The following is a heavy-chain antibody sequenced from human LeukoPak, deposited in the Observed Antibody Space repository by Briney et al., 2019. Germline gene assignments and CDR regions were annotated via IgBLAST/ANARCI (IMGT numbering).Heavy chain of an antibody. CDR1: GFTFNRYW. V-gene: IGHV3-7*01. Sequence: GGSLRLSCAASGFTFNRYWMSWVRQAPGKELQWVANIKQDGSAKYYVDSVKGRFTISRDNAKNMLYLQMNSLRAEDTAVYYCARGGLTGAFDIWGQGTMITVS. J-gene: IGHJ3*02. CDR2: IKQDGSAK. D-gene: IGHD1-14*01. CDR3: ARGGLTGAFDI.